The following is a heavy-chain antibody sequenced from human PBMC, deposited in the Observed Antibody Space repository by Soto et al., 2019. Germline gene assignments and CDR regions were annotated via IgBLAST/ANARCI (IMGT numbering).Heavy chain of an antibody. CDR3: ARGQTRAWWFDP. V-gene: IGHV1-3*01. J-gene: IGHJ5*02. CDR1: GYTFTSYA. Sequence: ASVKVSCKASGYTFTSYAMHWVRQAPGQRLERMGWINAGNGNTKYSQKFQGRVTITRDTSASTAYMELSSLRSEDTAVYYCARGQTRAWWFDPWGQGTLVTVSS. CDR2: INAGNGNT.